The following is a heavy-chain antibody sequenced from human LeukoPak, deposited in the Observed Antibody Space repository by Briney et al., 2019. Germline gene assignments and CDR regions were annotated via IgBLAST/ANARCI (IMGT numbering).Heavy chain of an antibody. J-gene: IGHJ4*02. CDR2: INPNSGGT. V-gene: IGHV1-2*02. D-gene: IGHD2-2*01. CDR3: ARSPVVVPADLDY. Sequence: ASVKVSCKASGYTFTGYYMHWVRQAPGQGIEWMGWINPNSGGTNYAQKFQGRVTMTRDTSISTAYMELSRLRSDDTAVYYCARSPVVVPADLDYWGQGTLVTVSS. CDR1: GYTFTGYY.